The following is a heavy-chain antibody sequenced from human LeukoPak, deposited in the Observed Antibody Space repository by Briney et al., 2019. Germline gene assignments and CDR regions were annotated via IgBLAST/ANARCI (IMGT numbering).Heavy chain of an antibody. J-gene: IGHJ4*02. CDR3: ARDFSDVTTID. D-gene: IGHD1-14*01. CDR2: IKQDGSDR. V-gene: IGHV3-7*03. Sequence: GGSLRLSCAASGFTFSDYWMIWVRQTLGKGLQWVADIKQDGSDRFYVDSVKGRFTISRDNAKNSLYLQMNSLRAEDTALYYCARDFSDVTTIDWGQGTLVTVSS. CDR1: GFTFSDYW.